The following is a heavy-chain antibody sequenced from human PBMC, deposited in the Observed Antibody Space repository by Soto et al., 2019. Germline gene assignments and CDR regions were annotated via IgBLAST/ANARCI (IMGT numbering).Heavy chain of an antibody. CDR2: ISAYNGNT. D-gene: IGHD3-10*01. CDR3: ARDRAMVRGDYYYYYGMDV. Sequence: GASVKVSCKASGYTFTSCGISWVRQAPGQGLEWMGWISAYNGNTNYAQKLQGRVTMTTDTSTSTAYMELRSLRSDDTAVYYCARDRAMVRGDYYYYYGMDVWGQGTTVTVSS. CDR1: GYTFTSCG. V-gene: IGHV1-18*01. J-gene: IGHJ6*02.